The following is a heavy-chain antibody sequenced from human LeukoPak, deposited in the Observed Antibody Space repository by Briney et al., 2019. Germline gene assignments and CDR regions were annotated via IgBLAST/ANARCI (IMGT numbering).Heavy chain of an antibody. J-gene: IGHJ4*02. CDR3: AKTSDQLLYSKFDY. Sequence: GGSLRLSXAASGFTFSTYGMHWVRQAPGKGVEWVAFIQYDGDFKYYADSVKGRFTISRDNSKNTLYLQMNSLRAEDTAVYYCAKTSDQLLYSKFDYWGQGTLVTVSS. CDR1: GFTFSTYG. V-gene: IGHV3-30*02. D-gene: IGHD2-2*02. CDR2: IQYDGDFK.